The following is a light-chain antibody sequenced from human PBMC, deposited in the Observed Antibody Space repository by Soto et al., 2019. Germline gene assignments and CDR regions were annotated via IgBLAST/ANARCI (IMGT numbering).Light chain of an antibody. CDR1: QSVSNN. CDR2: YAS. V-gene: IGKV3-15*01. CDR3: QQYNYWPPIT. Sequence: EVMMTQSPATLSVSTGERATLSCRASQSVSNNIAWYQQKPGQAPRLLIYYASTRATGVPARFSGSGSGTEFTLTISSLQSEDFALYYCQQYNYWPPITFGQGTRLEIK. J-gene: IGKJ5*01.